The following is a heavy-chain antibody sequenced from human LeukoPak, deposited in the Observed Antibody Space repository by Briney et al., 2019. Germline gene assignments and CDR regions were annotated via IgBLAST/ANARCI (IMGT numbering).Heavy chain of an antibody. CDR3: AKDIGLDYSSSSFASDI. CDR1: GGPFTTHY. J-gene: IGHJ3*02. CDR2: IYSGGST. Sequence: SETLFLTCTVSGGPFTTHYWNWFRQPAGKGLEWIGRIYSGGSTNYKSSLKSRVIMSIDTSKRQLSLKLSSVTAADTAIYYCAKDIGLDYSSSSFASDIWGPGTLVIVSS. V-gene: IGHV4-4*07. D-gene: IGHD6-6*01.